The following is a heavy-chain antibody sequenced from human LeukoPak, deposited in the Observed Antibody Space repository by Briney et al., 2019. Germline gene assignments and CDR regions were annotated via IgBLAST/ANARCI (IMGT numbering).Heavy chain of an antibody. CDR3: AAAAPLASTPYNWFDP. J-gene: IGHJ5*02. D-gene: IGHD2-2*01. Sequence: SVKVSCKASGGTFSSYAISWVRQAPGQRLEWMGGIIPIFGTANYAQKFQGRVTITTDESTSTAYMELSSLRSEDTAVYYCAAAAPLASTPYNWFDPWGQGTLVTVSS. CDR1: GGTFSSYA. V-gene: IGHV1-69*05. CDR2: IIPIFGTA.